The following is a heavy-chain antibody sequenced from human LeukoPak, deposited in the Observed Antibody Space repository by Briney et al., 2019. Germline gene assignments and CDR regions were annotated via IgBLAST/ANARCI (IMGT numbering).Heavy chain of an antibody. D-gene: IGHD3-10*01. CDR2: INPNSGGT. Sequence: ASVKVSCKASGYTFTGYYMHWVRQAPGQGLEWMGWINPNSGGTNYAQKFQGRVTMTRDTSISTPYMELSRLRSDDTAVYYCAGDGWFGELLYYYYGMDVWGQGTTVTVSS. CDR1: GYTFTGYY. J-gene: IGHJ6*02. CDR3: AGDGWFGELLYYYYGMDV. V-gene: IGHV1-2*02.